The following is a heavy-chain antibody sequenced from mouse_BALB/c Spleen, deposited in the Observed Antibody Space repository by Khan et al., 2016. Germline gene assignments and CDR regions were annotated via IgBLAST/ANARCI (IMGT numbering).Heavy chain of an antibody. J-gene: IGHJ2*01. CDR1: GFSLTSYG. CDR2: IWSGVST. Sequence: QVQLKESGSGLVQPSQSLSITCTVSGFSLTSYGVHWVRQSPGKGLEWLGVIWSGVSTDYNTAFISRLSIRKDNSKRHLFFKMNRLPANDSAKYYWTRNRALYYYGGSYYFDYWRQGTTLTVSS. D-gene: IGHD1-1*01. V-gene: IGHV2-2*02. CDR3: TRNRALYYYGGSYYFDY.